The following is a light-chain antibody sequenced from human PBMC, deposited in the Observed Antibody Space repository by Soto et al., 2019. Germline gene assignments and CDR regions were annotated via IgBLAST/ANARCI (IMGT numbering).Light chain of an antibody. J-gene: IGKJ1*01. Sequence: EIVLTQSPATLSLSPGERATLSFRASQSVNNYLAWYQQKPGQAPRLLIYDVSNRATGIPARFSGSGSGTDFTLTISSLQSEDSAVYYCLQYYNWPRTFGQGTKVVIK. V-gene: IGKV3-11*01. CDR3: LQYYNWPRT. CDR2: DVS. CDR1: QSVNNY.